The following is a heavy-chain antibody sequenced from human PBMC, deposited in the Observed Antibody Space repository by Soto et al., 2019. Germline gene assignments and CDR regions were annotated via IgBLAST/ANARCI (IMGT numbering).Heavy chain of an antibody. D-gene: IGHD3-9*01. J-gene: IGHJ4*02. CDR1: GFTFSIYS. CDR2: ISSSSSTI. V-gene: IGHV3-48*01. CDR3: ARDRGYDILTGYPTQGYFDY. Sequence: LRLSCAASGFTFSIYSMNWVRQAPGKGLEWVSYISSSSSTIYYADSVKGRFTISRDNAKNSLYLQMNSLRAEDTAVYYCARDRGYDILTGYPTQGYFDYWGQGTLVTVSS.